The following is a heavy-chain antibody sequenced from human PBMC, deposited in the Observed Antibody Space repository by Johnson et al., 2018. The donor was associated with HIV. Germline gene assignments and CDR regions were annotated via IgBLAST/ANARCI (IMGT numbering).Heavy chain of an antibody. CDR2: ISWNSGSI. V-gene: IGHV3-48*04. Sequence: VQLVESGGGVVQPGRSLRLSCAASGFTFSSYGMHWVRQAPGKGLEWVSGISWNSGSIGYADSVKGRFTISRDDAKNLLFLQMNSLTAYDTAVYYCGRGGRVGAEDVFDIWGQGTMVTVSS. CDR1: GFTFSSYG. J-gene: IGHJ3*02. D-gene: IGHD1-26*01. CDR3: GRGGRVGAEDVFDI.